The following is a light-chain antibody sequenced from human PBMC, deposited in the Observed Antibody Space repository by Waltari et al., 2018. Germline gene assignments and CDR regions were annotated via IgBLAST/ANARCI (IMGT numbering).Light chain of an antibody. CDR2: YAS. CDR1: RTVSSS. CDR3: HQSANLPHT. Sequence: EIVLTQSPAFQSVAPKQTVTITCRASRTVSSSLHWYQQKPDQPPKILIDYASQSVSGVPSRFSGSGSGTDYTLTINDLEAEDAATYFCHQSANLPHTFGQGTKVEIK. J-gene: IGKJ1*01. V-gene: IGKV6-21*01.